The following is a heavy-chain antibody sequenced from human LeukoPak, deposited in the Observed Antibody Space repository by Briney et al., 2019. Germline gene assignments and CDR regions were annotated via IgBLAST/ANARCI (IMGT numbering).Heavy chain of an antibody. J-gene: IGHJ5*01. CDR2: ISSSSSTI. CDR3: ARDLHPRYYLSDS. V-gene: IGHV3-48*01. D-gene: IGHD1-26*01. Sequence: GGSLRLSCAASGFTFSSYSMNWVRQAPGQGLESVSYISSSSSTIYYADSVKGQFTISRDNAKNSLYLQMNSLRAEDTAVYYCARDLHPRYYLSDSWGEGTLVTVSS. CDR1: GFTFSSYS.